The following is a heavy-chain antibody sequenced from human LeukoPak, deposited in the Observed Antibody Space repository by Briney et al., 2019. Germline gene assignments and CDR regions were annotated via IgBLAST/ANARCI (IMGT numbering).Heavy chain of an antibody. CDR2: ISYDGTHK. V-gene: IGHV3-30*04. Sequence: GGSLRLSCTASEFTFSSFAMYWVRQAPGKGLQWVALISYDGTHKYYADSVKGQFTISRDNAKNSLYLQMNSLRAEDTAVYYCAELGITMIGGVWGKGTTVTISS. CDR1: EFTFSSFA. D-gene: IGHD3-10*02. CDR3: AELGITMIGGV. J-gene: IGHJ6*04.